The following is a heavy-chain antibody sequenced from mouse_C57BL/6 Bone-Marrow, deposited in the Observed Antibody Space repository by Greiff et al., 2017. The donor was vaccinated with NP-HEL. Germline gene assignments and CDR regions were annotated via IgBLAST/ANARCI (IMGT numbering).Heavy chain of an antibody. CDR1: GYTFTSYG. D-gene: IGHD1-1*01. Sequence: QVQLQQSGAELARPGASVKLSCKASGYTFTSYGITWVKQSTGQGLEWIGEIYPRSGNTYFNEKFKGKATLTADKSSSTAYMELRSLTSEDSAVYFCARSLFITTVVATGKNYWGQGTTLTVAS. CDR2: IYPRSGNT. J-gene: IGHJ2*01. V-gene: IGHV1-81*01. CDR3: ARSLFITTVVATGKNY.